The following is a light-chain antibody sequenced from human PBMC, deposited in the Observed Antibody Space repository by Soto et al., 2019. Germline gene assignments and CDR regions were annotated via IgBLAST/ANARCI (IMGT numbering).Light chain of an antibody. J-gene: IGLJ3*02. CDR3: RSYTTSTSFIL. V-gene: IGLV2-14*01. CDR1: SSDIGNYDF. Sequence: QSALTQPASVSGSPGQSITISCTGTSSDIGNYDFVSWYQQVPGTAPKAMIYEVSSWPSGVANRFSGSKSGNTASLTISGLQAEDEAYYYCRSYTTSTSFILLGGGTKLTVL. CDR2: EVS.